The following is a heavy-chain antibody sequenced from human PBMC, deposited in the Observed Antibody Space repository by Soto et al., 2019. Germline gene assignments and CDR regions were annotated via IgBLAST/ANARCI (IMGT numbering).Heavy chain of an antibody. CDR2: IYYSGST. CDR3: ATRTGRNYYGMDV. CDR1: GGSISSYY. J-gene: IGHJ6*02. Sequence: SETLSLTCTVSGGSISSYYWSWIRQPPGKGLEWIGYIYYSGSTNYNPSLKSRVTISVDTSKNQFSLKLSSVTAVDTSVYYCATRTGRNYYGMDVWGQGTTVTVSS. D-gene: IGHD3-9*01. V-gene: IGHV4-59*01.